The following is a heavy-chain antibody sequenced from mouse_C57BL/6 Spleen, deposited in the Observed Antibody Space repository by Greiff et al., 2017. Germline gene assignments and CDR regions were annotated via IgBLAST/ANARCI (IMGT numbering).Heavy chain of an antibody. Sequence: QVQLQQSGAELVMPGASVKLSCKASGYTFTGYWMHWVKQRPGQGLEWIGEIDPSDSYTNYNQKFKGKSTLTVDKSSSTAYMQLSSLTSEDSAVYYCARGGYDGYRFAYWGQGTLVTVSA. J-gene: IGHJ3*01. D-gene: IGHD2-3*01. V-gene: IGHV1-69*01. CDR1: GYTFTGYW. CDR2: IDPSDSYT. CDR3: ARGGYDGYRFAY.